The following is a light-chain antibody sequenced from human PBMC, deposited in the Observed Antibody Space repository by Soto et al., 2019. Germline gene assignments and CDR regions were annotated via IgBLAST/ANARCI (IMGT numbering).Light chain of an antibody. V-gene: IGKV3-11*01. Sequence: EIVLTQSPATLSLSPGERATLSCRASQSGYTYLAWYQQKRGQAPRLLIYDASKRATGIPARFSGSGSGTDFTLTISSLEPEDFAVYYCQQRTNWPPTWTFGQGTKVEIK. J-gene: IGKJ1*01. CDR3: QQRTNWPPTWT. CDR2: DAS. CDR1: QSGYTY.